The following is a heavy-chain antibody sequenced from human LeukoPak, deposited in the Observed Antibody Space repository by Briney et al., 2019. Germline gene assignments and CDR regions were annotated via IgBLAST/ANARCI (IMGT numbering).Heavy chain of an antibody. CDR3: ANDRRFCSGGSCYSGKGGAFDI. D-gene: IGHD2-15*01. Sequence: GGSLRLSCAASGFTFSSYAMSWVRQAPGKGLEWVSAISGSGGSTYYADSVKGRFTISRDNSRNTLYLQMNSLRADDTAVYYCANDRRFCSGGSCYSGKGGAFDIWGQGTMVTVSS. V-gene: IGHV3-23*01. CDR1: GFTFSSYA. J-gene: IGHJ3*02. CDR2: ISGSGGST.